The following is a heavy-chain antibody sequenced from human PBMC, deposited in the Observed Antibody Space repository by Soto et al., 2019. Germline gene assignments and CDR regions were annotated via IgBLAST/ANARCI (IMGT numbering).Heavy chain of an antibody. CDR3: ARSHSWGTFYWLDL. D-gene: IGHD1-7*01. CDR2: IYYSGDT. V-gene: IGHV4-59*12. CDR1: GGSISSYY. Sequence: SETLSLTCTVSGGSISSYYWSWIRQPPGKGLEWIGYIYYSGDTYYNPSLKSRVTISVDTSKNQFSLKLSSVTAADTAVYSCARSHSWGTFYWLDLWGQGTLVTVSS. J-gene: IGHJ5*01.